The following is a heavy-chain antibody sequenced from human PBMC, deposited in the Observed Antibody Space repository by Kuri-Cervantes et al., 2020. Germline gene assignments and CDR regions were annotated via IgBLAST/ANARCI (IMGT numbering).Heavy chain of an antibody. V-gene: IGHV3-33*01. D-gene: IGHD4/OR15-4a*01. J-gene: IGHJ4*02. Sequence: GESLKISCAASGFTFSSYGMHWVRQAPGKGLEWVAVIWYDGSNKYYADSVKGRFTISRDNSKNSLYLQMNSLRAEDTAVYYCASTTMVEINYFGYWGQGTLVTVSS. CDR3: ASTTMVEINYFGY. CDR1: GFTFSSYG. CDR2: IWYDGSNK.